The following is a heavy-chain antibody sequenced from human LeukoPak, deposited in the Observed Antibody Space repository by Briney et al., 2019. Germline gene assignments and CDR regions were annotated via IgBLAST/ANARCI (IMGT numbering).Heavy chain of an antibody. CDR3: ARGRVRGYYFDY. D-gene: IGHD2-8*01. Sequence: ASETLSLTCTVSGGSISSSSYYWGWIRQPPGKGLEWIGTIYYSGSTYYNPSLKSRVTISVDTSKNQFSLKLSSVTAADTAVYYCARGRVRGYYFDYWGQGTLVTVSS. CDR2: IYYSGST. J-gene: IGHJ4*02. CDR1: GGSISSSSYY. V-gene: IGHV4-39*01.